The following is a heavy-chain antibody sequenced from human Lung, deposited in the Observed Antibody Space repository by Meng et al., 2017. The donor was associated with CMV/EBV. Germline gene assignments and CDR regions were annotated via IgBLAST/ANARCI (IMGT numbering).Heavy chain of an antibody. CDR2: INHSGNT. CDR3: ARRSPNWGLGD. D-gene: IGHD7-27*01. Sequence: SETLSLTCAVYGGSFSEYDWSWIRQSPGKGLEWIGEINHSGNTTYNPSLKSRATISIDASKRQFSLKLYSMTAADTAVYYCARRSPNWGLGDWGQGTLVTVSS. V-gene: IGHV4-34*01. J-gene: IGHJ4*02. CDR1: GGSFSEYD.